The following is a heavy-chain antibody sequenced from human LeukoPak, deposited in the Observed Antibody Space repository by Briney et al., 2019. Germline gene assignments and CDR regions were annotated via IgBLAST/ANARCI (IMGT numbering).Heavy chain of an antibody. J-gene: IGHJ2*01. CDR1: GGSFSGYS. V-gene: IGHV4-34*01. CDR3: AKSPGRNFDL. CDR2: INHSGST. Sequence: SETLSLTCAVYGGSFSGYSWSWIRRPPGKGLEWIGEINHSGSTNYNPSLRSRVTISLDTSKNQFSLKLSSVTAADTAVYYCAKSPGRNFDLWGRGTLVTVSS. D-gene: IGHD1-26*01.